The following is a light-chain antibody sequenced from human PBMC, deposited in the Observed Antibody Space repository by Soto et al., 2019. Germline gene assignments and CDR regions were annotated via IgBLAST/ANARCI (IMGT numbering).Light chain of an antibody. V-gene: IGKV1-39*01. CDR2: AAS. CDR3: QHSYSTPYT. CDR1: LSIANY. Sequence: DIQMTQSPSSLSASVGDRVTITCRASLSIANYLNWYQHKPGKAPKLLIYAASTLQSGVPSRFSGSGSGTDFTLIISSLQPEDFATYSCQHSYSTPYTFGQGTKLEIK. J-gene: IGKJ2*01.